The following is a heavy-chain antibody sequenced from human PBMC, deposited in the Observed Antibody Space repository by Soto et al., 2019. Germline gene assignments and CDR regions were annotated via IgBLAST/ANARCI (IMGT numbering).Heavy chain of an antibody. CDR1: GYTFTSYA. CDR3: ARERRLSQYLSRDY. CDR2: INAGNGNT. V-gene: IGHV1-3*01. D-gene: IGHD3-9*01. Sequence: ASVKVSCKASGYTFTSYAMHWVRQAPGQRLEWMGWINAGNGNTKYSQKFQGRVTITRDTSASTGDMELRSLRSDDTAVYYCARERRLSQYLSRDYGGQGHPVTV. J-gene: IGHJ4*02.